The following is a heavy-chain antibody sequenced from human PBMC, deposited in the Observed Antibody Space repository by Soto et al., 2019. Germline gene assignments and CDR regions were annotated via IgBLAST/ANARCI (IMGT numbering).Heavy chain of an antibody. CDR2: IYYGGTT. CDR3: ARDYDTSRGDWAYSGSDV. V-gene: IGHV3-66*01. J-gene: IGHJ6*02. Sequence: EVQLVESGGGLVQPGGSLRISCAASGLTVSTNYMSWVRQAPGKGLEWVSIIYYGGTTYYAASVKGRITISRDDAKNTLYLQMHSLRAEDTAAYYCARDYDTSRGDWAYSGSDVWGQGTTVTVSS. D-gene: IGHD3-9*01. CDR1: GLTVSTNY.